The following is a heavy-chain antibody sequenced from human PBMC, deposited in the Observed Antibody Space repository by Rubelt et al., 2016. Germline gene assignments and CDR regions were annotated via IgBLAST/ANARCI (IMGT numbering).Heavy chain of an antibody. Sequence: GKGLEWVAVIWYGGSNKYYADSVKGRFTISRDNSKNTLYLQMNSLRAEDTAVYYCARGIQNDAFDIWGQGTMVTVSS. J-gene: IGHJ3*02. CDR3: ARGIQNDAFDI. CDR2: IWYGGSNK. V-gene: IGHV3-33*01.